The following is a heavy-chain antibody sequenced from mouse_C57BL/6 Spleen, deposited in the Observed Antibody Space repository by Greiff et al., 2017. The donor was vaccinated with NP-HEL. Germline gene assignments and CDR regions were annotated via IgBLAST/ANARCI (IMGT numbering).Heavy chain of an antibody. D-gene: IGHD2-4*01. CDR2: IHPNSGST. Sequence: VQLQQPGAELVKPGASVKLSCKASGYTFTSYWMHWVKQRPGQGLEWIGMIHPNSGSTNYNEKFKSKATLTVDKSSSTAYMQLSSLTSEDSAVYYCASIYYDYDEDYAMDYWGQGTSVTVSS. V-gene: IGHV1-64*01. J-gene: IGHJ4*01. CDR1: GYTFTSYW. CDR3: ASIYYDYDEDYAMDY.